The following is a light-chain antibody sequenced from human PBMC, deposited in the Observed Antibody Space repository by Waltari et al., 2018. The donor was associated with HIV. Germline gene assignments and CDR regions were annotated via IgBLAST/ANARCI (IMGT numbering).Light chain of an antibody. V-gene: IGKV1-5*01. CDR2: QGS. CDR1: HKISSW. Sequence: DIQMTQSPSTLSASVGDRVTITCRASHKISSWLAWYQQKPGKAPNLLIYQGSTLQGGVPSRFSGSGSGTDFTLTINKLQSDDFGTYYCQQYDTFPYTFGPGTNLEIK. CDR3: QQYDTFPYT. J-gene: IGKJ2*01.